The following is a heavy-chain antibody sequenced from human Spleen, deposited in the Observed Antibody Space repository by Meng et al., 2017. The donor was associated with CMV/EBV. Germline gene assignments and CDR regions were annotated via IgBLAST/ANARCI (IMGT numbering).Heavy chain of an antibody. J-gene: IGHJ1*01. CDR2: IYYSGST. Sequence: SGGSISSGGYYLSWIRQHPGKGLEWIGYIYYSGSTYYNPSLKSRVTISVDTSKNQFSLKLSSVTAADTAVYYCARVAFWSGYGYFQHWGQGTLVTVSS. V-gene: IGHV4-31*02. CDR1: GGSISSGGYY. CDR3: ARVAFWSGYGYFQH. D-gene: IGHD3-3*01.